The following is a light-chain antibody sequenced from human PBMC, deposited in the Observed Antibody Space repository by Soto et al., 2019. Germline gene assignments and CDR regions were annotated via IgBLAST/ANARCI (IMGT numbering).Light chain of an antibody. CDR3: QQYRSFFT. CDR2: RAS. CDR1: QTIHSW. Sequence: DFQMTQSPSTLSASVGDRVTLTCRASQTIHSWLAWYQQKPGKAPKLLISRASILESWVPSRFSGSGFGTEVTLTSSTLQPEDFATYYCQQYRSFFTFGPGTKVDIK. V-gene: IGKV1-5*03. J-gene: IGKJ3*01.